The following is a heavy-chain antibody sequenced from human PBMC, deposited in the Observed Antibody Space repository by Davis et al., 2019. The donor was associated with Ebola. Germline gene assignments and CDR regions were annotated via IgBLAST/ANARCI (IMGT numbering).Heavy chain of an antibody. V-gene: IGHV1-18*01. D-gene: IGHD1-26*01. CDR1: GYTFTSYG. Sequence: ASVKVSRKASGYTFTSYGISWVRQAPGQGLEWMGWISAYNGNTHYAQKLQGRVTMTTDTSASTAYMELSSLRSEDTAVYYCARGRSREPHNWFDPWGQGTLVTVSS. CDR2: ISAYNGNT. J-gene: IGHJ5*02. CDR3: ARGRSREPHNWFDP.